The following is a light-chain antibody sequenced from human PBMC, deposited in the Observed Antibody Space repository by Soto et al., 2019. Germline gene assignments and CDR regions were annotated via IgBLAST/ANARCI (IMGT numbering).Light chain of an antibody. CDR3: LQDYTYPLT. CDR1: QRVSTW. Sequence: DIQMTQSPSSVSASVGDRVTISCRASQRVSTWLAWYQQKPGKAPKLLIYAASSLQRGVPSRFSGSGSGTDFTLTISSLHPDDFATYYCLQDYTYPLTLGGWTKVEIK. J-gene: IGKJ4*01. CDR2: AAS. V-gene: IGKV1-12*01.